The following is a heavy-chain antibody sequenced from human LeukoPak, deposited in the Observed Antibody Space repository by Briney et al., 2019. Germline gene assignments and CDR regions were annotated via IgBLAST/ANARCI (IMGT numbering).Heavy chain of an antibody. J-gene: IGHJ6*02. Sequence: ASVKVSCKASGYTFTSYYMHWVRQAPGQGLEWMGIINPSGGSTSYAQKFQGRVTMTRDTSTSTVYMELSSLRSEDTAVYYCARALIWSGYFYYGMDVWGQGTTVTVSS. CDR3: ARALIWSGYFYYGMDV. CDR2: INPSGGST. CDR1: GYTFTSYY. V-gene: IGHV1-46*01. D-gene: IGHD3-3*01.